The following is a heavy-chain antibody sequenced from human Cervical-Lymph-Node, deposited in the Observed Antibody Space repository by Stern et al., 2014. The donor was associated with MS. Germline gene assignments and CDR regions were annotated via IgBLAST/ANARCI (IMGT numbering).Heavy chain of an antibody. Sequence: QMQLVQSGAGVAQPGRSLRLTCAASGSIFSSYGMHWVRQAPGKGLEWVAVMWYDGSTQYYADSVKGRFTISRDTSKNTLYLQMKSLGDEDAAVYYCARDKTPGATGGVSVDSWGQGTLVTVSS. CDR2: MWYDGSTQ. J-gene: IGHJ4*02. CDR3: ARDKTPGATGGVSVDS. CDR1: GSIFSSYG. D-gene: IGHD2-8*02. V-gene: IGHV3-33*01.